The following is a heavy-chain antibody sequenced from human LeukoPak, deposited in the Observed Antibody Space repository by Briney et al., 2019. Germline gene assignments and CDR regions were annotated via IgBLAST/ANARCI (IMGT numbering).Heavy chain of an antibody. CDR1: GGSISSYY. CDR2: IYYSGST. Sequence: SETLSLTCTVSGGSISSYYWSWIRQPPGKGLEWIGYIYYSGSTNYNPSLKSRVTISVDTSKNQFSLKLSSVTAADTAVYYCARELGYCSGGSCPRGWFDPWGQGTLVTVSS. J-gene: IGHJ5*02. V-gene: IGHV4-59*01. CDR3: ARELGYCSGGSCPRGWFDP. D-gene: IGHD2-15*01.